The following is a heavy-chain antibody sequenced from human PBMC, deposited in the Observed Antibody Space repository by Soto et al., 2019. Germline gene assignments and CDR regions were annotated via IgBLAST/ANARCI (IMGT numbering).Heavy chain of an antibody. CDR2: RYYSGAT. J-gene: IGHJ3*02. CDR3: ARARRGTTAAYDI. D-gene: IGHD4-17*01. Sequence: QVQLQESGPGLVKPSQTLSLTCTVSGDSTSSGGFYWGWIRQHPGKGLEWIGYRYYSGATAYNPSLISRASISVDTSKNQFFLRLSSVTAADTAVYYCARARRGTTAAYDIWGQGTLVTVSS. CDR1: GDSTSSGGFY. V-gene: IGHV4-31*03.